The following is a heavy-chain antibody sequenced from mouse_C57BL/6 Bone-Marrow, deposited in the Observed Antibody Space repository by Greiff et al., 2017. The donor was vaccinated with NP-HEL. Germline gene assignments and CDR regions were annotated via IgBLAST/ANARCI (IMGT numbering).Heavy chain of an antibody. V-gene: IGHV1-15*01. D-gene: IGHD1-1*01. Sequence: QVQLQQSGAELVRPGASVTLSCKASGYTFTDYEMHWVKQTPVHGLEWIGAIDPETGGTAYNQKFKGKAILTADKSSSTAYMELRSRTSEDSAVYYCTRYTTVVARGDYWGQGTTLTVSS. CDR2: IDPETGGT. CDR3: TRYTTVVARGDY. J-gene: IGHJ2*01. CDR1: GYTFTDYE.